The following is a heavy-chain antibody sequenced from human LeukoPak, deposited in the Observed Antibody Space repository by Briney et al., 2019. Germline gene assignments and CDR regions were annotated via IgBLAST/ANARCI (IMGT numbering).Heavy chain of an antibody. CDR1: GGSISSYY. Sequence: SETLSLTCTVSGGSISSYYWSWLRQPAGKGLEWIGRIYTSGSTNYNPSLKSRVTMSVDTSKNQFSLKLSSVTAADTAVYYCARGRGVQHYYYYMDVWGKGTTVTVSS. CDR2: IYTSGST. D-gene: IGHD3-10*01. J-gene: IGHJ6*03. CDR3: ARGRGVQHYYYYMDV. V-gene: IGHV4-4*07.